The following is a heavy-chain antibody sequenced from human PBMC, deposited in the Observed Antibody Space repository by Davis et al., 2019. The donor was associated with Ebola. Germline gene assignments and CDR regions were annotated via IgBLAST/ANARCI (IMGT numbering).Heavy chain of an antibody. V-gene: IGHV1-69*13. Sequence: SVKVSCKAYGGIFSNYAITWVRQAPGQGLEWMGGIIPMFSTANYALKFQGRVTITADESTSTAYMELKSLRSEDTAMYYCARDRYSDGSGYFFEQSHWGQGTLVTVSS. D-gene: IGHD3-22*01. J-gene: IGHJ4*02. CDR2: IIPMFSTA. CDR3: ARDRYSDGSGYFFEQSH. CDR1: GGIFSNYA.